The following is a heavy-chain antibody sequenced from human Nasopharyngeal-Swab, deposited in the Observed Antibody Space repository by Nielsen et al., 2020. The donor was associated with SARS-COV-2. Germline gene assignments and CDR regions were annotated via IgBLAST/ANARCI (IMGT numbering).Heavy chain of an antibody. V-gene: IGHV3-15*05. CDR2: IKSNVDGGTT. CDR3: THFRGWGWFDP. D-gene: IGHD3-10*01. Sequence: GESLKISCVGSGFDLTKVWMSWIRQAPGKGPEWIARIKSNVDGGTTDYAAPVKGRITLSRDDSQNALILQMNSLKSEDTGAYYCTHFRGWGWFDPWGQGTLVTVSS. J-gene: IGHJ5*02. CDR1: GFDLTKVW.